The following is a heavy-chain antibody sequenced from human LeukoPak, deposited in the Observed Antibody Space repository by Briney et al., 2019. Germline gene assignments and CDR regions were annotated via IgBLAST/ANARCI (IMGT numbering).Heavy chain of an antibody. V-gene: IGHV4-59*01. CDR1: GGSISSYY. CDR2: IYYSGST. CDR3: ARVFRWFDP. J-gene: IGHJ5*02. Sequence: SETLSLTCTVSGGSISSYYWSWVRQPPGKGLEWLGYIYYSGSTTYNPSLKSRVTISVDPSKNQLSLKLSSVPAADTAVYYCARVFRWFDPWGQGTLVTVSS.